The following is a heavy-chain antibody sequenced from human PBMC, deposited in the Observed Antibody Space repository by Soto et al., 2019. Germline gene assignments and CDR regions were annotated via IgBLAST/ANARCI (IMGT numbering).Heavy chain of an antibody. D-gene: IGHD2-15*01. CDR1: RFPFHSSP. CDR2: ISGSGGST. CDR3: AKGYHCSGGSCYLAVPYYYYYMDV. V-gene: IGHV3-23*01. Sequence: GVSLRRSCAFARFPFHSSPMRWVHQAPWLGFEWVSAISGSGGSTYYADSVKGRFTISRDNSKNTLYLQMNSLRAEDAAVYYCAKGYHCSGGSCYLAVPYYYYYMDVWGKGT. J-gene: IGHJ6*03.